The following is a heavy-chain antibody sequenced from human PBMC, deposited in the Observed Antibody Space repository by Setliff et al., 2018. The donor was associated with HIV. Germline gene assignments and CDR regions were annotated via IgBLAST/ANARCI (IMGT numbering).Heavy chain of an antibody. CDR2: ISTYNGNT. V-gene: IGHV1-18*01. CDR3: ARAGDGSPFYYYYYMDV. J-gene: IGHJ6*03. D-gene: IGHD1-26*01. Sequence: ASVKVSCKASGYTFTSYGITWVRQAPGQGLEWMGWISTYNGNTDYAQKLQGRVTITADESTSTAYMELSSLRSEDTAVYYCARAGDGSPFYYYYYMDVWGKGTTVTVSS. CDR1: GYTFTSYG.